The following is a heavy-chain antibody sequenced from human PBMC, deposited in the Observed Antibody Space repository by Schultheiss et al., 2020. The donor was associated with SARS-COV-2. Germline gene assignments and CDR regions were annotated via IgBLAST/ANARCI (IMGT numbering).Heavy chain of an antibody. CDR3: ARSRYDILSGSYINDAFDI. CDR1: GYTFTSYG. J-gene: IGHJ3*02. D-gene: IGHD3-9*01. V-gene: IGHV1-18*01. CDR2: ISAYNGNT. Sequence: ASVKVSCKASGYTFTSYGISWVRQAPGQGLEWMGWISAYNGNTNYAQKLQGRVTMTTDTSTSTAYMELRSLRSDDTAVYYCARSRYDILSGSYINDAFDIWGQGTTVTVSS.